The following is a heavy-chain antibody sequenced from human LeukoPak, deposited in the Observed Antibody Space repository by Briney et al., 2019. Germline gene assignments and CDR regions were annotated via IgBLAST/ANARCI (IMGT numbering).Heavy chain of an antibody. CDR3: ATDLLSGSYYIFDY. J-gene: IGHJ4*02. CDR1: GYTLTELS. D-gene: IGHD1-26*01. CDR2: FDPEDGET. Sequence: ASVKVSCKVSGYTLTELSMHWVRQAPGKGLEWMGGFDPEDGETIYAQKFQGRVTMTEDTSTDTAYMELSSLRSEDTAVYYCATDLLSGSYYIFDYWGQGTLVTVPS. V-gene: IGHV1-24*01.